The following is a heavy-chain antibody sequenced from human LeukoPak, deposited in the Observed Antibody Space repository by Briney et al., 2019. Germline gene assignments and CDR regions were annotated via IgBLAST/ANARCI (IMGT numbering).Heavy chain of an antibody. CDR1: GFTFSSYE. CDR2: ISSSGSTI. J-gene: IGHJ4*02. Sequence: GGSLRLSCAASGFTFSSYEMNWVRQAPGKGLEWVSYISSSGSTIYYADSVKGRFTISRDNAKNSLYLQMNSLRAEDTAVYYCARSSTTYYYGSGSLDYWGQGTLVTVSS. D-gene: IGHD3-10*01. V-gene: IGHV3-48*03. CDR3: ARSSTTYYYGSGSLDY.